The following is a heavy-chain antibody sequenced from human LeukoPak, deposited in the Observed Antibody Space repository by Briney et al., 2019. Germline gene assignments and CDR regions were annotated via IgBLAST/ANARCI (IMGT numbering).Heavy chain of an antibody. Sequence: GGSLRLSCAASGFTFSSYGMHWVRQAPGKGLEWVAVISYDGSNKYHADSVKGRFTISRDNSKNTLYLQMNSLRAEDTAVYYCAKVGPYSSGWYYFDYWGQGTLVTVSS. CDR2: ISYDGSNK. J-gene: IGHJ4*02. D-gene: IGHD6-19*01. CDR3: AKVGPYSSGWYYFDY. CDR1: GFTFSSYG. V-gene: IGHV3-30*18.